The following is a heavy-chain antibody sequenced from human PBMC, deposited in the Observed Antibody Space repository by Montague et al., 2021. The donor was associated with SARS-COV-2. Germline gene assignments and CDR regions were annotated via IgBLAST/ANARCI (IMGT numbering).Heavy chain of an antibody. J-gene: IGHJ4*02. D-gene: IGHD1-26*01. V-gene: IGHV3-48*03. CDR2: ISVSGNTI. Sequence: FLSLSCSASGFTFSNFEMNWVRQAPGKGLEWVSHISVSGNTIYYADSLRGRFTISRDNGKSSVYLQMNNLRGEDTAVYYCATGVKWNGVFDYWGQGTLVTVSS. CDR1: GFTFSNFE. CDR3: ATGVKWNGVFDY.